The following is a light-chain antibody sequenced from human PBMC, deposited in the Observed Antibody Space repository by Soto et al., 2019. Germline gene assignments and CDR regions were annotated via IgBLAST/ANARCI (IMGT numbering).Light chain of an antibody. V-gene: IGKV3-20*01. Sequence: EIVLTQSPGTLSLSPGERATLSCRASQGVASRYLALYQQKPGQAPRLLIYGASTRATGIPDRFSGSGLGTDFTLTISRLEPEDFAVYYCQQYGSSPIAFGQGTRLEIK. CDR1: QGVASRY. CDR3: QQYGSSPIA. J-gene: IGKJ5*01. CDR2: GAS.